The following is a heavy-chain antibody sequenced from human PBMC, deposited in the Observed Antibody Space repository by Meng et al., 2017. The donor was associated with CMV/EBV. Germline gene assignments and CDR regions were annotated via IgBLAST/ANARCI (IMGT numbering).Heavy chain of an antibody. CDR2: IREDGSDD. J-gene: IGHJ6*02. CDR1: EFTFSDYW. D-gene: IGHD4-17*01. Sequence: GGSLRLSCEASEFTFSDYWMSWVRQAPGKGLEWVANIREDGSDDFYVDSVKGRFTISRDNTKNSLYLQMRSLRAEDTAVYYCARKYGTSPRFYGLDVWGQGTTVTVSS. CDR3: ARKYGTSPRFYGLDV. V-gene: IGHV3-7*01.